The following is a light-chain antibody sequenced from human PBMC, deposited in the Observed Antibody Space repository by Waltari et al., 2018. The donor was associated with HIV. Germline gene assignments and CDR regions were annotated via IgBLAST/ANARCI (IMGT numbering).Light chain of an antibody. V-gene: IGLV2-14*01. CDR2: EVS. CDR3: SSYTSSSTLDVV. CDR1: SSDVGGYYY. J-gene: IGLJ2*01. Sequence: QSALTQPASVSGSPGQSITISCTGTSSDVGGYYYVSWCQQHPGKAPKLRIYEVSNRPSGVSNRFSGSKSGNTASLTISGLQAEDEADYYCSSYTSSSTLDVVFGGGTKVTVL.